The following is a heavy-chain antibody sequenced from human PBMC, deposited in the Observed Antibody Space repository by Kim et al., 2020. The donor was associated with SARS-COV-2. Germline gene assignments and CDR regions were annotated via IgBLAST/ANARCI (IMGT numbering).Heavy chain of an antibody. CDR2: ISWNSGSI. CDR1: GFTFDDYA. D-gene: IGHD6-13*01. V-gene: IGHV3-9*01. CDR3: AKIAAADHDAFDI. J-gene: IGHJ3*02. Sequence: GGSLRLSCAASGFTFDDYAMHWVRQAPGKGLEWVSGISWNSGSIGYADSVKGRFTISRDNAKNSLYLQMNSLRAEDTALYYCAKIAAADHDAFDIWGQGRMVTVSS.